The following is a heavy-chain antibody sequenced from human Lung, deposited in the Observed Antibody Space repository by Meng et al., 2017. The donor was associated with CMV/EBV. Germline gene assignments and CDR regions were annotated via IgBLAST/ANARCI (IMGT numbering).Heavy chain of an antibody. CDR2: INPSSGGT. D-gene: IGHD6-19*01. CDR1: GYTFTGYY. CDR3: ARDPPPDPGIAVAGFFDP. J-gene: IGHJ5*02. Sequence: ASVXVSXKASGYTFTGYYMHWVRQAPGQGLEWMGWINPSSGGTNYAQKFQGRVTMTRDTSISTAYMELSRLRSDDTAVYYCARDPPPDPGIAVAGFFDPWGQGTLVPVSS. V-gene: IGHV1-2*02.